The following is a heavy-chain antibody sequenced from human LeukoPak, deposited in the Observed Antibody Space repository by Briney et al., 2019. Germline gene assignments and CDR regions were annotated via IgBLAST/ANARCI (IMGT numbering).Heavy chain of an antibody. Sequence: PGGSLRLSCAASGFTFSDYYMSWIRQAPGKGLEWVSYISSSGSTIYYADSVKGRFTISRGNAKNSLYLQMNSLRAEDTAVYYCAKDSRYSSPPDAFDIWGQGTMVTVSS. CDR1: GFTFSDYY. D-gene: IGHD6-13*01. CDR3: AKDSRYSSPPDAFDI. V-gene: IGHV3-11*01. CDR2: ISSSGSTI. J-gene: IGHJ3*02.